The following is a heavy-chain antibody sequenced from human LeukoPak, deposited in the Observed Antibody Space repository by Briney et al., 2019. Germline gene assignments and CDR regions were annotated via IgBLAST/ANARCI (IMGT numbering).Heavy chain of an antibody. Sequence: GGSLRLSCAASGFTFNSYSMNWVRQAPGKGLEWVSSISSSSIYIYHADSVKGRFTISRDNAKNSLYLQMNSLRAEDTAVYYCARGGYISNFWGQGTLVTVSS. D-gene: IGHD5-24*01. CDR3: ARGGYISNF. CDR2: ISSSSIYI. CDR1: GFTFNSYS. V-gene: IGHV3-21*01. J-gene: IGHJ4*02.